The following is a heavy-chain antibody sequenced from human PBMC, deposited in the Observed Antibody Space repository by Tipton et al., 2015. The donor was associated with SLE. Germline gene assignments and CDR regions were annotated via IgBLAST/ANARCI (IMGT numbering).Heavy chain of an antibody. J-gene: IGHJ5*02. CDR2: ISSSGDIR. D-gene: IGHD5-18*01. CDR1: GFTFSDFY. V-gene: IGHV3-11*01. Sequence: GSLRLSCAASGFTFSDFYMSWFRQAPGKGLEWVSYISSSGDIRYYADSVKGRFTISRDNAKNSLFLQVNSLRADDTALYYCARGYNDFVLDWFDPWGQGTLVTVSS. CDR3: ARGYNDFVLDWFDP.